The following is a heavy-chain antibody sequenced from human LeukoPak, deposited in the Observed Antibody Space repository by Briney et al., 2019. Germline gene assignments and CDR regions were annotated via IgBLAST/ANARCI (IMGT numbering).Heavy chain of an antibody. V-gene: IGHV3-53*01. Sequence: GGSLRLSCAASGFTVSSNYMSWVRQAPGKGLEWVSVIYSGGSTYYADSVKGRFTISRDNSKNTLYLQMNNLRAEDTAVYYCARNLGSGNTYDYWGQGTLVTVSS. CDR3: ARNLGSGNTYDY. CDR1: GFTVSSNY. J-gene: IGHJ4*02. CDR2: IYSGGST. D-gene: IGHD2-15*01.